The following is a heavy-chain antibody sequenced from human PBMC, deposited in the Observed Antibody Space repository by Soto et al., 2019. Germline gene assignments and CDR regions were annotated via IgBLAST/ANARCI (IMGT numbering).Heavy chain of an antibody. CDR2: INPGTGNT. V-gene: IGHV1-3*01. D-gene: IGHD6-13*01. Sequence: QVHLVQSGAEVKKPGASMKVSCKTSGYTFTTLPIHWVRQAPGQRLECMGWINPGTGNTEYSQKFQGRVSITRDTSASTGYMELSSLRSEDTAVYYCASRPGMEGGPFDFWGQGTLLTVSS. CDR3: ASRPGMEGGPFDF. CDR1: GYTFTTLP. J-gene: IGHJ4*02.